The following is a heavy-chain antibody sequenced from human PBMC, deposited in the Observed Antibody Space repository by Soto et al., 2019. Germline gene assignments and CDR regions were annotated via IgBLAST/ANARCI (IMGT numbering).Heavy chain of an antibody. CDR1: GGSISSYY. J-gene: IGHJ6*03. Sequence: QVQLQESGPGLVKPSETLSLTCTVSGGSISSYYWSWIRQPPGKGLEWIGYIYYSGSTNYNPSHNSRVTISVDTSKNQFSLKLSSVTAADTAVYYCARGRPQKGGYCSSTSCYSYYYYYMDVWGKGTTVTVSS. CDR2: IYYSGST. V-gene: IGHV4-59*01. D-gene: IGHD2-2*01. CDR3: ARGRPQKGGYCSSTSCYSYYYYYMDV.